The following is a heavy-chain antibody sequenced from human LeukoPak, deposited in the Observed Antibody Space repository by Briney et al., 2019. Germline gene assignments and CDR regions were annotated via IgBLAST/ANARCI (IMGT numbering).Heavy chain of an antibody. Sequence: PSETLSLTCAVYGGSFSGYYWSWLRQPPGKGLEWIGEINHSGSTNYNPSLKSRVTISVDTSKNQFSLRLSSVTAADTAVYYCARGGRGSRNGSRRYFDYWGQGTLVTVSS. V-gene: IGHV4-34*01. D-gene: IGHD3-10*01. CDR1: GGSFSGYY. J-gene: IGHJ4*02. CDR3: ARGGRGSRNGSRRYFDY. CDR2: INHSGST.